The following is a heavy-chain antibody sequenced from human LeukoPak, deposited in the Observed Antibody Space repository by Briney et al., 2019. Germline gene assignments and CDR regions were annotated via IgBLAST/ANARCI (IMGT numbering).Heavy chain of an antibody. CDR3: ARGPYSSGWFHDAFDI. J-gene: IGHJ3*02. CDR1: GYTFTSYG. D-gene: IGHD6-19*01. CDR2: ISAYNGNT. V-gene: IGHV1-18*01. Sequence: ASVTVSCTASGYTFTSYGISWVRQAPGQGLEWMGWISAYNGNTNYAQKLQGRVTMTTDTSTSTAYMELRSLRSDDTAVYYCARGPYSSGWFHDAFDIWGQGTMVTVSS.